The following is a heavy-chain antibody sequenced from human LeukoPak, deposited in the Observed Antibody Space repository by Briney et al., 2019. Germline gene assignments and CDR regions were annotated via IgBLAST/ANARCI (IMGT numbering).Heavy chain of an antibody. CDR2: INHSGST. CDR3: ARYYYDSSGYYYYFDY. J-gene: IGHJ4*02. V-gene: IGHV4-34*01. Sequence: SETLSLTCAVYGGSFSGYYWSWIRQPPGKGLEWIGEINHSGSTNYNPSLKSRVTISVDTSKNQFSLKLSSVTAADTAVYYCARYYYDSSGYYYYFDYWGQGTLVTVSS. D-gene: IGHD3-22*01. CDR1: GGSFSGYY.